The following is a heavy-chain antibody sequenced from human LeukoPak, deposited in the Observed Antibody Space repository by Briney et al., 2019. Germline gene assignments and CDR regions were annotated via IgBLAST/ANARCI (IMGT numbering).Heavy chain of an antibody. CDR2: ISGSGGST. Sequence: PGGSLRLSCAASGFTFDNYAIHWVRQAPGKGLEWVSAISGSGGSTYYADSVKGRFTISRDNSKNTLYLQMNSLRAEDTAVYYCAKDREYSGYDPGSGWYDWGQGTLVTVSS. J-gene: IGHJ4*02. V-gene: IGHV3-23*01. CDR1: GFTFDNYA. CDR3: AKDREYSGYDPGSGWYD. D-gene: IGHD5-12*01.